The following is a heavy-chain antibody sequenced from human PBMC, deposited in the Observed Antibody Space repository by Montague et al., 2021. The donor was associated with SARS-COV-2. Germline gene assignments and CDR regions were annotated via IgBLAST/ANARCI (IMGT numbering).Heavy chain of an antibody. V-gene: IGHV4-59*02. CDR2: IYDSWST. CDR1: GSSVRSYY. CDR3: ARENTVTTFGGPYYIDS. Sequence: SEILSLTCIVSGSSVRSYYWSWIRQPPGKGLEWIGYIYDSWSTNYNPSXXSRVTISVDTSKNQFSLKLSSVTAADTAVYYCARENTVTTFGGPYYIDSWGQGTLVTVSA. J-gene: IGHJ4*02. D-gene: IGHD4-17*01.